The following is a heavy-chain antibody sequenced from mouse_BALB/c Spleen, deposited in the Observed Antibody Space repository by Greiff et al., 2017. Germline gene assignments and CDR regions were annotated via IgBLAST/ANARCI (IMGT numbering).Heavy chain of an antibody. CDR2: ISSGSSTI. CDR1: GFTFSSFG. J-gene: IGHJ3*01. Sequence: EVQVVESGGGLVQPGGSRKLSCAASGFTFSSFGMHWVRQAPEKGLEWVAYISSGSSTIYYADTVKGRFTISRDNPKNTLFLQMTSLRSEDTAMYYCARWGYGYDVSFAYWGQGTLVTVSA. D-gene: IGHD2-2*01. V-gene: IGHV5-17*02. CDR3: ARWGYGYDVSFAY.